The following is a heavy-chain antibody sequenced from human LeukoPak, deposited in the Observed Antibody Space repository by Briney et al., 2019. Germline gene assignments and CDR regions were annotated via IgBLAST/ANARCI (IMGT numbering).Heavy chain of an antibody. CDR3: AREVATVVRGSYFDY. V-gene: IGHV1-69*06. CDR2: IIPIFGTA. Sequence: GASVKVSCKASGGTFSSFAISWVRQAPGQGLEWMGGIIPIFGTANYAQKFRGRVTITADKSTSTAYMELSSLRSEDTAVYYCAREVATVVRGSYFDYWGQGTLVTVSS. J-gene: IGHJ4*02. D-gene: IGHD4-23*01. CDR1: GGTFSSFA.